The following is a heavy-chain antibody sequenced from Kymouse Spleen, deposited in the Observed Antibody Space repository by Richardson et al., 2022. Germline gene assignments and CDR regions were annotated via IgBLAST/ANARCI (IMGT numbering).Heavy chain of an antibody. CDR2: ISGSGGST. D-gene: IGHD3-10*01. Sequence: EVQLVESGGGLVQPGGSLRLSCAASGFTFSSYAMSWVRQAPGKGLEWVSAISGSGGSTYYADSVKGRFTISRDNSKNTLYLQMNSLRAEDTAVYYCAKGMVRGVKGYYYYGMDVWGQGTTVTVSS. V-gene: IGHV3-23*04. J-gene: IGHJ6*02. CDR1: GFTFSSYA. CDR3: AKGMVRGVKGYYYYGMDV.